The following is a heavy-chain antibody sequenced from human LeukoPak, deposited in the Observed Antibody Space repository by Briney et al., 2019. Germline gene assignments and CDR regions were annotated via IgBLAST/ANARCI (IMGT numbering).Heavy chain of an antibody. CDR1: GFTFSSYA. Sequence: SGGSLRLSCAASGFTFSSYAMSWVRQAPGKGLEWVSAISGSGGSTYYADSVKGRFTISRDNSKNTLYLQMNSLRAEDTAVYYCRTYYDFWSASGGENFDYWGQGTLVTVSS. V-gene: IGHV3-23*01. J-gene: IGHJ4*02. D-gene: IGHD3-3*01. CDR3: RTYYDFWSASGGENFDY. CDR2: ISGSGGST.